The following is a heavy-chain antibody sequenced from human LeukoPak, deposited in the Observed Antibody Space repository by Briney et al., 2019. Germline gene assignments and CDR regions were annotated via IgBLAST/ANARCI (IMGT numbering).Heavy chain of an antibody. Sequence: SVKVSCKASGGTFSSYAISWVRQAPGQGLEWMGGIIPIFGTANYAQKFQGRVTITTDESTSTAYMELSRLRSEDTAVYYCARSTQGALEWLLDYWGQGTLVTVSS. CDR2: IIPIFGTA. CDR3: ARSTQGALEWLLDY. J-gene: IGHJ4*02. CDR1: GGTFSSYA. V-gene: IGHV1-69*05. D-gene: IGHD3-3*01.